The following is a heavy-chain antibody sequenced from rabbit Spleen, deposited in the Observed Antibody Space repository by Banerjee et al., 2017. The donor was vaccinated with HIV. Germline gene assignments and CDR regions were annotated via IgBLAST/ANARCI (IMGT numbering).Heavy chain of an antibody. CDR3: ARGVYSDYLGYGITRLDL. Sequence: EESGGDLVQPEGSLTLTCKVSGFDFSSDAMCWVRQAPGKGPECIACIYNGDGSTYYASWVNGRFTVSKTSSTTVTLQMTSLTAADTATYFCARGVYSDYLGYGITRLDLWGQGTLVTVS. J-gene: IGHJ3*01. V-gene: IGHV1S47*01. CDR1: GFDFSSDA. CDR2: IYNGDGST. D-gene: IGHD3-1*01.